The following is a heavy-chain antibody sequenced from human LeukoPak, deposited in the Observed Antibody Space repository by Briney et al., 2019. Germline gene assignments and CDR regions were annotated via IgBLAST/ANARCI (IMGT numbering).Heavy chain of an antibody. Sequence: GGSLRLSCAVSGITLSNYGMSWVRQAPGKGLEWVAGISGSGGSTNYADSMKGRFTISRDNPKNTLYLQMNSLRDEDTAVYFCAKRGVVIRVILVGFHKEAYYFDSWGQGALVTVSS. J-gene: IGHJ4*02. V-gene: IGHV3-23*01. D-gene: IGHD3-10*01. CDR1: GITLSNYG. CDR2: ISGSGGST. CDR3: AKRGVVIRVILVGFHKEAYYFDS.